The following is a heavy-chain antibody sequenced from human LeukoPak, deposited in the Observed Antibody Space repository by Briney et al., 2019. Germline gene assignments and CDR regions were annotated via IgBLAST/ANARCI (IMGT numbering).Heavy chain of an antibody. CDR3: ARGNQGDTVAGDY. Sequence: GGSLRLSCAASGCTVSSNHMSWVRRAPGKGLEWVSSISSSSRNVCYADSLKGRFTISRDNAKNSLFLQMNSLRAEDTAVYYCARGNQGDTVAGDYWGQGTLVTVSS. V-gene: IGHV3-21*01. D-gene: IGHD6-19*01. CDR2: ISSSSRNV. CDR1: GCTVSSNH. J-gene: IGHJ4*02.